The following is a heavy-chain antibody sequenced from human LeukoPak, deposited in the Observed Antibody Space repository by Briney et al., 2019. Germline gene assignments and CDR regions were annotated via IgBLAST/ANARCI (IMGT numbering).Heavy chain of an antibody. V-gene: IGHV1-69*13. CDR3: ARDRIVGATTAFDV. CDR2: IIPIFGTA. J-gene: IGHJ3*01. CDR1: GGTFSSYA. D-gene: IGHD1-26*01. Sequence: ASVKVSCKASGGTFSSYAISWVRQAPGQGLEWMGGIIPIFGTANYAQKFQGRVTITADELTSTAYMELSSLRSEDTAVYYCARDRIVGATTAFDVWAKGQWSPSLQ.